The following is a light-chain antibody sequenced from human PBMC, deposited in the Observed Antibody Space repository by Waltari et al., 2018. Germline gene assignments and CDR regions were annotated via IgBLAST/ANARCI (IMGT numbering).Light chain of an antibody. CDR3: SSQSSNNVVL. Sequence: QSALTQPASVSGSPGQSVTIFCTGTSNYVGGYHSVSWYKEHPGQAPRVNIYDVSDRPSGVSDRFSGSKSGNTASLAISGLQAEDEADYYCSSQSSNNVVLFGGGTKLTVL. V-gene: IGLV2-14*01. CDR2: DVS. CDR1: SNYVGGYHS. J-gene: IGLJ2*01.